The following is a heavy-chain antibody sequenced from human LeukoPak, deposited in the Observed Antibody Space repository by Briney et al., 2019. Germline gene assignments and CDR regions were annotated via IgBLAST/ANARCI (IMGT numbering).Heavy chain of an antibody. J-gene: IGHJ6*02. V-gene: IGHV3-30*02. Sequence: GGSLRLSCATAGFTFSTFGIHWVRRTPGKGLEWAAAIQSDGSKQYYGDSVKGRFTISRDSSRNTVYLQMNSLRSEDTAVYYCATYYDILTGYYKPFGYYYYGMDVWGQGTTVTVSS. D-gene: IGHD3-9*01. CDR1: GFTFSTFG. CDR3: ATYYDILTGYYKPFGYYYYGMDV. CDR2: IQSDGSKQ.